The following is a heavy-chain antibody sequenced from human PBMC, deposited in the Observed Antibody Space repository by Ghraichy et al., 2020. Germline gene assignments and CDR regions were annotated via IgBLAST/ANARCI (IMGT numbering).Heavy chain of an antibody. CDR1: GFTFSSYW. CDR2: IKQDGSEK. Sequence: LSLTCAASGFTFSSYWMSWVRQAPGKGLEWVANIKQDGSEKDYVDSVKGRFTISRAKAKNSLYRQMNSLRAEDTAVYYCAGAGYSSSWYVGLWGRGTLVTVAS. V-gene: IGHV3-7*01. D-gene: IGHD6-13*01. J-gene: IGHJ2*01. CDR3: AGAGYSSSWYVGL.